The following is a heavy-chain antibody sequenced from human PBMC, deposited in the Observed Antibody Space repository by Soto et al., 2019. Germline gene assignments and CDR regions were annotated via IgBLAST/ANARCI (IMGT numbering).Heavy chain of an antibody. CDR1: GGSLSGYY. D-gene: IGHD5-18*01. Sequence: SLTCAVYGGSLSGYYWSWIRQPPGKGLEWIGEINHSGSTNYNPSLKSRVTISVDTSKNQFSLKLSSVTAADTAVYYCARAGGYSYGYGRWFDPWGQGTLVTVS. V-gene: IGHV4-34*01. J-gene: IGHJ5*02. CDR2: INHSGST. CDR3: ARAGGYSYGYGRWFDP.